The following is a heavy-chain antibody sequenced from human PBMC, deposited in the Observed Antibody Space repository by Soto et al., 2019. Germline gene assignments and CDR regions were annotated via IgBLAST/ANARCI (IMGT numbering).Heavy chain of an antibody. V-gene: IGHV3-9*01. CDR3: AKDSTVSGVRQVLDF. CDR2: IIWNSAYI. D-gene: IGHD6-19*01. J-gene: IGHJ4*02. CDR1: GFTFDDYA. Sequence: EVQLVESGGGLVQPGGSLRLSCAVSGFTFDDYAMHWVRQAPGKGLEWVAGIIWNSAYIVYADSVKGRFTISRDNAKNSLYLQMNSLRAEDTALYYYAKDSTVSGVRQVLDFWGRGTLVTVSS.